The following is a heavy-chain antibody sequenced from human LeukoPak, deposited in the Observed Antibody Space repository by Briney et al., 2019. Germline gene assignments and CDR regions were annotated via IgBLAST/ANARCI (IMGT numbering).Heavy chain of an antibody. CDR2: IFHSGST. V-gene: IGHV4-34*01. CDR1: GGSFSGYY. CDR3: ARGSLYCSSTSCYDY. D-gene: IGHD2-2*01. Sequence: SETLSLTCAVYGGSFSGYYWSWIRQPPGKGLEWMGYIFHSGSTYYNPSLKSRVTISVDRSNNQFSLKLTSVTAADTAVYYCARGSLYCSSTSCYDYWGQGTLVTVSS. J-gene: IGHJ4*02.